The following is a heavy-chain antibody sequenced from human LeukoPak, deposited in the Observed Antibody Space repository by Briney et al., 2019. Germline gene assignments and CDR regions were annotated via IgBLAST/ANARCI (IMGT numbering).Heavy chain of an antibody. CDR1: GFIFSSFA. V-gene: IGHV3-30*04. J-gene: IGHJ6*02. CDR2: ISYDGSNK. D-gene: IGHD2-2*01. Sequence: PGGSLRLSCAASGFIFSSFAMHWVRQAPGKGLEWVAVISYDGSNKYYADSVKGRFTLSRDNSKNTLYLQMNSLRAEDTAVYYCARDVRSIVVVQAAVYGMDVWGQGTTVTVSS. CDR3: ARDVRSIVVVQAAVYGMDV.